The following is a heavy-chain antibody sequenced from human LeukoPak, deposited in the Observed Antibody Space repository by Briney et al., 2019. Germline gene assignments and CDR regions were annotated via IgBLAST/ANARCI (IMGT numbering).Heavy chain of an antibody. CDR2: IIPLFGTA. J-gene: IGHJ4*02. Sequence: SVKVSCKASGGTFSNYGINWVRQAPGQGLEWMGGIIPLFGTANYAQKFQGRVTITADESTSTAYMELSSLRPEDTAVYFCARSGYYYDPSGYFPYHFDYWGQGTLVTVSS. D-gene: IGHD3-22*01. V-gene: IGHV1-69*01. CDR3: ARSGYYYDPSGYFPYHFDY. CDR1: GGTFSNYG.